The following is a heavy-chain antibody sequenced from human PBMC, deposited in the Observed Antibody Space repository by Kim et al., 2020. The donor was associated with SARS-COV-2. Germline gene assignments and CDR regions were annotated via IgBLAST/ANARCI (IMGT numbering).Heavy chain of an antibody. V-gene: IGHV4-31*03. CDR1: GGSISSGGYY. J-gene: IGHJ4*02. CDR2: IYYSGST. CDR3: ARGLVLRYFDWLTYFDY. Sequence: SETLSLTCTVSGGSISSGGYYWSWIRQHPGKGLEWIGYIYYSGSTYYNPSLKSRVTISVDTSKNQFSLKLSSVTAADTAVYYCARGLVLRYFDWLTYFDYWGQGTLVTVSS. D-gene: IGHD3-9*01.